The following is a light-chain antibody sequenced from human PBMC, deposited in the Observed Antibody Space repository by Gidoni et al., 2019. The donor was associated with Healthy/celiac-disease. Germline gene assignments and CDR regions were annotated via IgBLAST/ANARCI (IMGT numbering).Light chain of an antibody. J-gene: IGKJ4*01. V-gene: IGKV4-1*01. CDR2: WAS. CDR3: QQYYSTPLT. CDR1: RVFYTAPTIRT. Sequence: DIVMTQSPDSLAVSLGERATINCKSSRVFYTAPTIRTLAWYQQKPGQPPKLLIYWASTRESGVPDRFSGSGSGTDFTLTISSLQAEDVAVYYCQQYYSTPLTFGGGTKVEIK.